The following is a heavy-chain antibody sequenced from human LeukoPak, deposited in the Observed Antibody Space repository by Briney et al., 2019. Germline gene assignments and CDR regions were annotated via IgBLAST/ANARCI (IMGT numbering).Heavy chain of an antibody. Sequence: ASVKVSCKASGGTFSSYAISWVRQAPGQGLEWMGGIIPIFGTANYAQKFQGRVTITADESTSTAYMELSSLRSEDTAVYYCARDPHCGGDCPQFDYWGQGTLVTVSS. J-gene: IGHJ4*02. CDR1: GGTFSSYA. CDR3: ARDPHCGGDCPQFDY. CDR2: IIPIFGTA. D-gene: IGHD2-21*02. V-gene: IGHV1-69*13.